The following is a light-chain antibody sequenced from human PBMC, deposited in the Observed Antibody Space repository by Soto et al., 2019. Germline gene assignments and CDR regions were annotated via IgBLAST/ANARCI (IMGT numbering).Light chain of an antibody. Sequence: EIVLTQSPATLSLSPGERATLSCRASQSVANYLVWFQQRPGQAPRLLIYDASNRATGIPARFRGSGSGTDFTLTISRLEPEDFAVYYCQQYGSSPPWTFGQGTKVEIK. CDR3: QQYGSSPPWT. J-gene: IGKJ1*01. V-gene: IGKV3-11*01. CDR1: QSVANY. CDR2: DAS.